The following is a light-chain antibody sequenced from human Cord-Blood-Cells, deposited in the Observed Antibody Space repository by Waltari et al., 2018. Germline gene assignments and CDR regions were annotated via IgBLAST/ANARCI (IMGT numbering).Light chain of an antibody. J-gene: IGLJ2*01. CDR2: GNS. V-gene: IGLV1-40*01. CDR3: QSYDSSLSGSV. CDR1: SYNIGAGYD. Sequence: QSVLTQPPSVSGAPGQRVTISCTGTSYNIGAGYDVPWYQQLPGTAPKLLIYGNSNRPSGGPDRFSGSKSGTSASLAITGRQAEEEADYYCQSYDSSLSGSVFGGGTKLTVL.